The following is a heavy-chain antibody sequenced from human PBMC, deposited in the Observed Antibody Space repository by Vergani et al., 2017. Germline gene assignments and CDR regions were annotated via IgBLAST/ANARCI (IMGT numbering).Heavy chain of an antibody. V-gene: IGHV3-21*01. J-gene: IGHJ4*02. CDR3: ARDELRWELYSPVDY. Sequence: EVQLVESGGGLVKPGGSLRLSCAASGFTFSSYSMNWVRQAPGKGLEWVSSISSSSSYIYYADSVKGRFTISRDNAKNSLYLQMNSLRAEDTAVYYCARDELRWELYSPVDYWGQGTLVTVSS. CDR1: GFTFSSYS. CDR2: ISSSSSYI. D-gene: IGHD1-26*01.